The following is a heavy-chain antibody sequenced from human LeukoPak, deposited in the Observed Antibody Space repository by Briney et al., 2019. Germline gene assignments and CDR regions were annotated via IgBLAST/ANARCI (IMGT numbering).Heavy chain of an antibody. CDR3: ARQDSYGPYYYYYYMDV. J-gene: IGHJ6*03. Sequence: GASVKVSCKGSGGTFNSYAISWVRQAPGQGLEWMGGIIPIFGTANYAQKFQGRVTITADESTSTAYMELSSLRSEDTAVYYCARQDSYGPYYYYYYMDVWGKGTTVTVSS. V-gene: IGHV1-69*13. CDR2: IIPIFGTA. CDR1: GGTFNSYA. D-gene: IGHD5-18*01.